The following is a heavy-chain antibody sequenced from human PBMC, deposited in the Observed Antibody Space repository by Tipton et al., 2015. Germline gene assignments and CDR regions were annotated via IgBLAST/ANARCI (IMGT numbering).Heavy chain of an antibody. Sequence: GSLRLSCAASGFTVSNNYMSWVRQAPGTGLEWVSVIYSDGRTNYADSVKGRFTISRDNAKNSLYLQMNSLRDEDTAVYYCARKSLLLDYWGQGTLVTVSS. V-gene: IGHV3-53*01. D-gene: IGHD2-15*01. CDR3: ARKSLLLDY. CDR1: GFTVSNNY. J-gene: IGHJ4*02. CDR2: IYSDGRT.